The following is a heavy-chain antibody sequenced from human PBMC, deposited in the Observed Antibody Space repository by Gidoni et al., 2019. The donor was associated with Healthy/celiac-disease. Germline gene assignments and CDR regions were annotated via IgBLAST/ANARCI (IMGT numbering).Heavy chain of an antibody. CDR3: RGRSYYYDSSGYLA. CDR1: GGSFSGYY. D-gene: IGHD3-22*01. V-gene: IGHV4-34*01. J-gene: IGHJ4*02. CDR2: INHSGST. Sequence: QVQLQQWGAGLLKPSETLSLTCAVYGGSFSGYYWSWIRQPPGKGLEWIGEINHSGSTNYNPSLKSRVTISVDTSKNQFSLKLSSVTAADTAVYYCRGRSYYYDSSGYLAWGQGTLVTVSS.